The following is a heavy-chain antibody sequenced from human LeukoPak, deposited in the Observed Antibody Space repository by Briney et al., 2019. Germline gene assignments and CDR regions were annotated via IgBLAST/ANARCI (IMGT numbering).Heavy chain of an antibody. Sequence: PSETLSLTCAVYGGSFSGYYWSWIRQPPGKGLEWIGEINHSGSTNYNPSLKSRVTISVNTSKNQFSLKLSSVTAADTAVYYCARGAGDYYDSSGSPPAFDIWGQGTMVTVSS. CDR1: GGSFSGYY. J-gene: IGHJ3*02. V-gene: IGHV4-34*01. D-gene: IGHD3-22*01. CDR2: INHSGST. CDR3: ARGAGDYYDSSGSPPAFDI.